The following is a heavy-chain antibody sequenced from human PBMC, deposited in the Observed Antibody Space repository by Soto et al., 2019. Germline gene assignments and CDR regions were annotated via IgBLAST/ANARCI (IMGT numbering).Heavy chain of an antibody. CDR2: ISYDGSNK. CDR1: GFTFSSYG. D-gene: IGHD5-12*01. Sequence: TGGSLRLSCAASGFTFSSYGMHWVRQAPGKGLEWVAVISYDGSNKYYADSVKGRFTISRDNSKNTLYLQMNSLRAEDTAVYYCAKDAYSGYDWVTPLLGYWGQGTLVTVSS. CDR3: AKDAYSGYDWVTPLLGY. J-gene: IGHJ4*02. V-gene: IGHV3-30*18.